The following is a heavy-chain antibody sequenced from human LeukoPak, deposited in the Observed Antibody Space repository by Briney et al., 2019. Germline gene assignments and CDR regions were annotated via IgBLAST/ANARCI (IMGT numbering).Heavy chain of an antibody. CDR2: ISGSGGST. J-gene: IGHJ4*02. CDR1: GFTFSSYA. CDR3: ARGDYYDSSGYSPNFDN. V-gene: IGHV3-23*01. D-gene: IGHD3-22*01. Sequence: GGSLRLSCAASGFTFSSYAMSWVRQAPGKGLEWVSGISGSGGSTYYADSVKGRFTISRDNSKNTLYLQMNSLRAEDTAVYYCARGDYYDSSGYSPNFDNWGQGTLVTVSS.